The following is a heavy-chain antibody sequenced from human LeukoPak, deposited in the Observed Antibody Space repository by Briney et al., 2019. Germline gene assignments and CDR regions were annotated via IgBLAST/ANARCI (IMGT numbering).Heavy chain of an antibody. V-gene: IGHV4-4*02. CDR1: GGSISSSNW. CDR3: ASTRGSSASRGFDI. D-gene: IGHD3-16*01. CDR2: IYHSGST. Sequence: SETLSLTCAVSGGSISSSNWWSWVRQTPGKGLEWIGEIYHSGSTNYNPSLKSRVTISVDKSKNQFSLKLSSVTAADTAVYYCASTRGSSASRGFDIWGQGTMVTVSS. J-gene: IGHJ3*02.